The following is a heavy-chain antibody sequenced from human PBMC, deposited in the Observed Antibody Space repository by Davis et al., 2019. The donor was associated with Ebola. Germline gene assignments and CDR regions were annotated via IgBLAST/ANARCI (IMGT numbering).Heavy chain of an antibody. Sequence: SETLSLTCAISGDSVSRNSGSWNWIRQSPSRGLEWLGRTYYRSKWYNDYAVSVKSRITINPDTSKNQFSLQLNSVTPEDTAVYYCARSSTFGSGWFDYWGQGTLVTVSS. CDR2: TYYRSKWYN. J-gene: IGHJ4*02. V-gene: IGHV6-1*01. CDR3: ARSSTFGSGWFDY. D-gene: IGHD3-16*01. CDR1: GDSVSRNSGS.